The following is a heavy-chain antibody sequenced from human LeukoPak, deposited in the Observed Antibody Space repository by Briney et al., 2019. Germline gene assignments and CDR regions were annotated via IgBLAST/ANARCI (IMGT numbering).Heavy chain of an antibody. V-gene: IGHV1-2*02. J-gene: IGHJ4*02. CDR1: GYTFTGYY. Sequence: ASVKVSCKASGYTFTGYYMHWVRQAPGQGLEWMGWINPNSGGTNYAQKFQGRVTMTRDTSISTAYMELSRLRSDDTAVYYCARVSWTWTDILTGYYPEGANGYDYWGQGTLVTVSS. D-gene: IGHD3-9*01. CDR2: INPNSGGT. CDR3: ARVSWTWTDILTGYYPEGANGYDY.